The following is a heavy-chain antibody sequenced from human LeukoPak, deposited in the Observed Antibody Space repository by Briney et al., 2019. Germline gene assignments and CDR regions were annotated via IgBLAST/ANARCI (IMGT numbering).Heavy chain of an antibody. CDR1: GYAFTSYG. CDR2: ISAYNGNT. J-gene: IGHJ4*02. CDR3: ARVPHYYGSGSYFDY. V-gene: IGHV1-18*01. Sequence: AASVKVSCKASGYAFTSYGISWVRQAPGQGLEWMGWISAYNGNTNYAQKLQGRVTMTTDTSTSTAYMELRSLRSDDTAVYYCARVPHYYGSGSYFDYWGQRTLVTVSS. D-gene: IGHD3-10*01.